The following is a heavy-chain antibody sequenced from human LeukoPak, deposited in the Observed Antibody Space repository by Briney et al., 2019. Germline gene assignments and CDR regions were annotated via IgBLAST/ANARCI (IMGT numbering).Heavy chain of an antibody. CDR1: GFTFSSYS. Sequence: GGSLRLSCAASGFTFSSYSMNWVRQAPGKGLEWVSYISSSSSTIYYADSVKGRFTIPRDNAKNSLYLQMNSLRAEDTAVYYCARDGSSLTYYDFWSGYYTGVDYWGQGTLVTVSS. D-gene: IGHD3-3*01. J-gene: IGHJ4*02. CDR3: ARDGSSLTYYDFWSGYYTGVDY. V-gene: IGHV3-48*01. CDR2: ISSSSSTI.